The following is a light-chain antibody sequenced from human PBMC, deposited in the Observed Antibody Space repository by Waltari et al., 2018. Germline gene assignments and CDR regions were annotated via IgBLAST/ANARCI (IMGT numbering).Light chain of an antibody. Sequence: QSALTQPASVSGSPGQSITISCTGTSSDVRAYNSVSWYQQHPGKAPKLMIYDVGSRPSGVSNRFSGSKSGNTASLTISGLQTEDEADYYCNSYTRSNTRVFGTGTKVTVL. V-gene: IGLV2-14*01. CDR2: DVG. CDR1: SSDVRAYNS. J-gene: IGLJ1*01. CDR3: NSYTRSNTRV.